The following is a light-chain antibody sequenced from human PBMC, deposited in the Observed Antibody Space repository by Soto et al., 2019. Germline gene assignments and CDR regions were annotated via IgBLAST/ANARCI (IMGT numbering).Light chain of an antibody. CDR3: QQYNAYLT. CDR1: QSVTNW. Sequence: DIQMTQSPSTLSASVGERVTITCRASQSVTNWLAWYQQKPGKAPKLLIYDVSSLESGVPSRFSGSGSGTEFILTISSLQPEDFATYYCQQYNAYLTFGQGTKVEIK. CDR2: DVS. J-gene: IGKJ1*01. V-gene: IGKV1-5*01.